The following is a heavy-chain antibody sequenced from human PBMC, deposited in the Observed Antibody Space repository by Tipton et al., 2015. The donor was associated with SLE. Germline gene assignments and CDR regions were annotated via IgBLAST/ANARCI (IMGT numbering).Heavy chain of an antibody. Sequence: TLSLTCTVSGGSISSDYWSWIRQPPGKGLEWIGYIYYSGSTNYNPSLKSRVTISVDTSTNQFFLNLRSVSAADTAVYYCARHGAPLRGLDYFDYWGQGTLVTVSS. D-gene: IGHD3-10*01. CDR2: IYYSGST. CDR3: ARHGAPLRGLDYFDY. V-gene: IGHV4-59*08. J-gene: IGHJ4*02. CDR1: GGSISSDY.